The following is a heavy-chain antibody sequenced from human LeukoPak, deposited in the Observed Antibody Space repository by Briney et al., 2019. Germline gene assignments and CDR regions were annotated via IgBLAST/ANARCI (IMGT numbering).Heavy chain of an antibody. D-gene: IGHD5-24*01. CDR2: ISGSDSST. CDR3: AKSGYNRFDY. V-gene: IGHV3-23*01. Sequence: PGGSLRLSCAASGFTFRSYAMSWVRQAPGKGLEWVSTISGSDSSTYYADSVKGRFTVSRDNSKNTLYLQMNSLRADDTAVYYCAKSGYNRFDYWGQGTLVTVSS. J-gene: IGHJ4*02. CDR1: GFTFRSYA.